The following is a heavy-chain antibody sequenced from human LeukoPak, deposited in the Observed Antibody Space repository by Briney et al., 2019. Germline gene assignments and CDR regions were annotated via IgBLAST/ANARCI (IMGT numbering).Heavy chain of an antibody. D-gene: IGHD6-19*01. CDR2: IYYSGST. CDR1: GGSISSSSYY. Sequence: SETLSLTCTVSGGSISSSSYYWGWIRQPPGKGLEWIGSIYYSGSTYYNPSLKSRVTISVDTSKNQFSLKLSSVTAADTAVYYCARGGPGYSSDPYDYWGQGTLVTVSS. CDR3: ARGGPGYSSDPYDY. V-gene: IGHV4-39*07. J-gene: IGHJ4*02.